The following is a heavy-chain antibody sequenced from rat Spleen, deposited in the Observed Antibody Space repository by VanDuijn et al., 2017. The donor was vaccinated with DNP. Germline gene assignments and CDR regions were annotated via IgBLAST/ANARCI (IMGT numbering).Heavy chain of an antibody. CDR2: INSAGST. J-gene: IGHJ2*01. D-gene: IGHD1-5*01. V-gene: IGHV3-3*01. Sequence: EVQLQESGPGLMKPSQSLSLTCSVTGFSITSNYWAWIRKLPGNKMEWMGYINSAGSTDYNPSLKGRGSITRDTSKNQFFLQLSSVTTEDTATYYCARWNLGTSTLDYWGQGVMVTVSS. CDR1: GFSITSNY. CDR3: ARWNLGTSTLDY.